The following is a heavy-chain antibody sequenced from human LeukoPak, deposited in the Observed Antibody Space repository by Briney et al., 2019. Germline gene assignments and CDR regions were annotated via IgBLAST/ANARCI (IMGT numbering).Heavy chain of an antibody. Sequence: PGGSLRLSCAASGFTVSSNYMSWVRQAPGKGLEWVSVIYSGGSTYYADSVRARFIISRDNNKSTLYLQMNSLRAEDTAVYYCARAICSGGSCAIDYWGQGTLVTVSS. CDR3: ARAICSGGSCAIDY. D-gene: IGHD2-15*01. CDR2: IYSGGST. V-gene: IGHV3-53*01. CDR1: GFTVSSNY. J-gene: IGHJ4*02.